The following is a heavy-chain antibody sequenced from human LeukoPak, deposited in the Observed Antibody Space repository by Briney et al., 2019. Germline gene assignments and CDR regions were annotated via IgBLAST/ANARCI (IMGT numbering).Heavy chain of an antibody. CDR3: ARVGNVDYGDYSNYFDY. V-gene: IGHV4-31*03. CDR2: IYYSGGT. CDR1: GGSISSGGYY. Sequence: PSETLSLTCTVSGGSISSGGYYWSWIRQHPGKGLEWIGYIYYSGGTYYNPSLKSRVSISVDTSKNQFSLKLNSMTAADTAVYFCARVGNVDYGDYSNYFDYWGQGTLVTVSS. D-gene: IGHD4-17*01. J-gene: IGHJ4*02.